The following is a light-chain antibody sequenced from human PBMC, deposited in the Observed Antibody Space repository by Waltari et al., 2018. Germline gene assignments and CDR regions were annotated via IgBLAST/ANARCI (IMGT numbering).Light chain of an antibody. V-gene: IGLV1-44*01. CDR1: SSNIGSNA. J-gene: IGLJ2*01. CDR2: PND. Sequence: QSVLTQPPSVSGTPGPRVTISCSGSSSNIGSNAVNWYEHLPGPAPKLLLYPNDQRPSGVPDRFSGSKSGTSASLAISGLQSEDEADYYCAAWDDSLNGVVFGGGTKVTVL. CDR3: AAWDDSLNGVV.